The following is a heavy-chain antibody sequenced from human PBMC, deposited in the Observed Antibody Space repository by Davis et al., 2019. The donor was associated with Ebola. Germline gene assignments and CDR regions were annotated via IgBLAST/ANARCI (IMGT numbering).Heavy chain of an antibody. D-gene: IGHD1-26*01. CDR3: ASREVGLHNLY. CDR2: IGTTHDT. J-gene: IGHJ4*02. CDR1: GFTFSNSW. Sequence: PGGSLRLSCAASGFTFSNSWMHWVRQAPGKGLEWVSIIGTTHDTYYADSVKGRFTISRDNSKNTVYLQMDSLRAEDAAMYYCASREVGLHNLYWGEGALVSVSS. V-gene: IGHV3-53*01.